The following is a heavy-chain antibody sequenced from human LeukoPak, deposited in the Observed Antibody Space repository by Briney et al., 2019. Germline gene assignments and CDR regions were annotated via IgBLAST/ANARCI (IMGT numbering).Heavy chain of an antibody. D-gene: IGHD5-24*01. Sequence: GGSLRLSCAASGFTFSSYSMNWVRQAPGKGLQWVSSISSSSSYIYYADSVKGRFTISRDNAKNSLYLQMNSLRAEDTAVYYCARDSSMATTDYWGQGTLVTVSS. CDR1: GFTFSSYS. CDR2: ISSSSSYI. V-gene: IGHV3-21*01. CDR3: ARDSSMATTDY. J-gene: IGHJ4*02.